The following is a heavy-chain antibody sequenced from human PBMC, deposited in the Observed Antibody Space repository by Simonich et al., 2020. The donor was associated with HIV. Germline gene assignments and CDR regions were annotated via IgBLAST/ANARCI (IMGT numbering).Heavy chain of an antibody. J-gene: IGHJ4*02. CDR3: ARDAYSGYDWGFDY. CDR2: IWYGDGNNK. Sequence: QVQLVESGGGVVQPGRSLRLSCAASGFNFSSYGMHWVRQAPGKGLEWRAIIWYGDGNNKYYTDSVKGRFTISRDNSKNTLYRQMDSLRAEDTAVYYCARDAYSGYDWGFDYWGQGILVTVSS. V-gene: IGHV3-33*01. D-gene: IGHD5-12*01. CDR1: GFNFSSYG.